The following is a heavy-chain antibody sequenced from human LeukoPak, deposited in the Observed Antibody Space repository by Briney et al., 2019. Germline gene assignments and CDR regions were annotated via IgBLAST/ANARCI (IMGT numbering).Heavy chain of an antibody. CDR2: IKPDGSEK. Sequence: GGSLRLSCAASGFTFSSYWMSWVRQAPGKGLEWVASIKPDGSEKYYVDSVKGRFTISRDNAKNSLYLQMNSLSAEDTAVYYCGGNYYYYMDVWGKGTTVTVSS. V-gene: IGHV3-7*01. CDR3: GGNYYYYMDV. CDR1: GFTFSSYW. J-gene: IGHJ6*03.